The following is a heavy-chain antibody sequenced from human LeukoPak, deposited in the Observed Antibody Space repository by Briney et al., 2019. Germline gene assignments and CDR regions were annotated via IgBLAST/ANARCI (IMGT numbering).Heavy chain of an antibody. CDR2: IRSKAYGGTT. Sequence: GGSLRLSCTASGFTFGDYAMSWVRQAPGKGLEWVGFIRSKAYGGTTEYAASVKGRFTISRDDSKSIAYLQMNSLKTEDTAVYYCTRDFSDYDSSGYYHLEPDPWGQGTLVTVSS. V-gene: IGHV3-49*04. CDR1: GFTFGDYA. D-gene: IGHD3-22*01. J-gene: IGHJ5*02. CDR3: TRDFSDYDSSGYYHLEPDP.